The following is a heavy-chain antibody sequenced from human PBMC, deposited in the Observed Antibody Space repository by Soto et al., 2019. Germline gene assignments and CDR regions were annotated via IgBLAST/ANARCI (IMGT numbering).Heavy chain of an antibody. CDR3: ARESSLYSRGGFDS. V-gene: IGHV4-61*08. J-gene: IGHJ4*02. CDR1: GGPVTSGDYY. CDR2: IYYSGNI. D-gene: IGHD2-21*01. Sequence: PSETLSLTCTVSGGPVTSGDYYWNWIRQPPGKGPEWIGYIYYSGNIHYNPSLKSRVTISIDTSKNQLSLKLRSVTAADSAVYYCARESSLYSRGGFDSWGQGTLVTVSS.